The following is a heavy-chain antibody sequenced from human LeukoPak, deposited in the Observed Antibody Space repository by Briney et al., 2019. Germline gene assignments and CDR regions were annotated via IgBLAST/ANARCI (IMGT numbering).Heavy chain of an antibody. CDR3: AVDYDSSGYYFS. V-gene: IGHV3-30-3*01. CDR2: ISYDGSNK. Sequence: GGSLRLSCAASGFTFSSYAMHWVRQAPGKGLEWVAVISYDGSNKYYADSVKGRFTISGDNSKNTLYLQMNSLRAEDTAVYYCAVDYDSSGYYFSWGQGTLVTVSS. J-gene: IGHJ5*02. D-gene: IGHD3-22*01. CDR1: GFTFSSYA.